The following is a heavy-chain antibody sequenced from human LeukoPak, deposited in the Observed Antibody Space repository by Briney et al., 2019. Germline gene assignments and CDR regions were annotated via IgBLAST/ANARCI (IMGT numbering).Heavy chain of an antibody. D-gene: IGHD6-19*01. CDR1: GGTFSSYA. CDR2: IIPIFGTA. Sequence: SVKVSCKASGGTFSSYAISWVRQAPGQGLEWMGGIIPIFGTANYAQKFQGRVTITADESTSTAYMELSSLRSEDTAVYYCARGKRYSTGWDYFDYWGQGTLVTVSS. V-gene: IGHV1-69*01. J-gene: IGHJ4*02. CDR3: ARGKRYSTGWDYFDY.